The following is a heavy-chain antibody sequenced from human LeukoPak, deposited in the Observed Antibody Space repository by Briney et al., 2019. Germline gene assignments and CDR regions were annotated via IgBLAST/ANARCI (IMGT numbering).Heavy chain of an antibody. V-gene: IGHV1-2*02. J-gene: IGHJ4*02. Sequence: ASVKVSCKASGYTFTRYYMHLVRQAPGQGLEWMGWTSPNSGGTNYAQKFQGRVTMTRDTSISTAYMELSWLTSDDTAVYYCARSQYYYDTIGRLFDYWGQGTLVTVSS. CDR2: TSPNSGGT. CDR3: ARSQYYYDTIGRLFDY. CDR1: GYTFTRYY. D-gene: IGHD3-22*01.